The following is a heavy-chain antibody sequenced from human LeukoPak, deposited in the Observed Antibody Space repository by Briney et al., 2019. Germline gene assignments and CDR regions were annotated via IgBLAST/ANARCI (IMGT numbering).Heavy chain of an antibody. V-gene: IGHV3-30-3*01. J-gene: IGHJ4*02. CDR2: ISYDGSNK. D-gene: IGHD1-26*01. CDR3: ARDRVGATDYFDY. CDR1: GVTFSSDA. Sequence: GRSMRLSCAASGVTFSSDAMHWVRQAPGKGLEWVVFISYDGSNKYYADSVKGRFTISRDNSKNTLYLQMNSLRAEDTAVYYCARDRVGATDYFDYWGQGTLVTVSS.